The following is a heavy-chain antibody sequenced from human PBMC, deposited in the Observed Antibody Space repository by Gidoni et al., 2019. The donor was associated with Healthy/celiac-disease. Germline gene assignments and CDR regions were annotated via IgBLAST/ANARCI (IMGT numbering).Heavy chain of an antibody. V-gene: IGHV4-39*01. CDR3: VGFITFYMDV. J-gene: IGHJ6*03. D-gene: IGHD3-22*01. CDR2: IYYSGST. CDR1: GGSISSSSYY. Sequence: QLQLQESGPGLVKPSETLSLTCTVSGGSISSSSYYWGWILKPPGKGLEWIGSIYYSGSTYYNPSLKSRVTISVDTSKNQFSLKLSSVTAADTAVYYCVGFITFYMDVWGKGTTVTVSS.